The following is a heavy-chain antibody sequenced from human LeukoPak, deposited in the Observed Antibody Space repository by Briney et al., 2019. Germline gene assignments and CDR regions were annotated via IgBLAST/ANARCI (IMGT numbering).Heavy chain of an antibody. CDR3: ARGRPGSGWGTLGFDI. J-gene: IGHJ3*02. D-gene: IGHD6-19*01. CDR1: GFTFRTHD. Sequence: PGGSLTLSWAASGFTFRTHDMHWVRQATGKVLGWVSGTGTTGDTYYPGSVKGRFTISREDGKNSLYLQMNSLRAGDTAVYFCARGRPGSGWGTLGFDIWGQGTMVTVSS. V-gene: IGHV3-13*01. CDR2: TGTTGDT.